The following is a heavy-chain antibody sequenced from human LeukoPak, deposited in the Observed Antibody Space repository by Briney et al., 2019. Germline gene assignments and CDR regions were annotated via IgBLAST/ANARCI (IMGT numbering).Heavy chain of an antibody. Sequence: GGSLRLSCSASGFTFSNYAMHWVRQAPGRVLEYVSTMSSNGGSTYYADSVKGRFTISRDNSKNTLYLQMSSLRAEDTAVYYCVKGNLRGRNWYSPDHWGQGTLVTVSS. D-gene: IGHD2-21*01. J-gene: IGHJ4*02. CDR2: MSSNGGST. V-gene: IGHV3-64D*09. CDR3: VKGNLRGRNWYSPDH. CDR1: GFTFSNYA.